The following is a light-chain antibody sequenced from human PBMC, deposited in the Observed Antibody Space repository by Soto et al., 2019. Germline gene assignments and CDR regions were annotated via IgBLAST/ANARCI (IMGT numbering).Light chain of an antibody. CDR1: SSDIGGYTY. CDR2: DVS. Sequence: QSALTQPRSVSGSPGQSATISCTGTSSDIGGYTYVSWYQQHPVKAPKVIIYDVSERPSGVPDRFSGSKSGNTASLTISGLQPEDEAEYFCFSFTTTSSHVFGTGTKVTV. J-gene: IGLJ1*01. V-gene: IGLV2-11*01. CDR3: FSFTTTSSHV.